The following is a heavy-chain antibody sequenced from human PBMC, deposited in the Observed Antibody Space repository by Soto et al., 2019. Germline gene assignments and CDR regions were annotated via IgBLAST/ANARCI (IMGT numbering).Heavy chain of an antibody. J-gene: IGHJ6*02. CDR2: ISAYNGNT. V-gene: IGHV1-18*01. Sequence: ASVKVSCKASGYTFTSYGISWVRQAPGQGLEWMGWISAYNGNTNYAQKLQGRVTMTTDTSTSTAYMELRSLRSDDTAVYYCARDLGNYDILTSYYTLHYYYYMDVWGQGTTVTVSS. CDR1: GYTFTSYG. CDR3: ARDLGNYDILTSYYTLHYYYYMDV. D-gene: IGHD3-9*01.